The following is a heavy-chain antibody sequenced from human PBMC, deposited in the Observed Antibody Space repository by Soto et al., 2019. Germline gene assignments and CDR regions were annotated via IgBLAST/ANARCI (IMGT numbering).Heavy chain of an antibody. CDR3: ARDAHDYIWGSFRYWDY. Sequence: GGSLRLSCAASGFTFSAYSMNWVRQAPGKGLEWVSYISSSSSATYYADSVKGRFTISRDNDKNSLYLQMNSPRAEDTAVYYCARDAHDYIWGSFRYWDYWGQGTLVTVSS. CDR1: GFTFSAYS. V-gene: IGHV3-48*01. CDR2: ISSSSSAT. D-gene: IGHD3-16*02. J-gene: IGHJ4*02.